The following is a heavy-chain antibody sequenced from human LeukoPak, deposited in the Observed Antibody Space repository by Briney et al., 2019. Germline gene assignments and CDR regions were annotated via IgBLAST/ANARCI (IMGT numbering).Heavy chain of an antibody. CDR3: ARDLFLEWLPLDY. V-gene: IGHV3-7*01. D-gene: IGHD3-3*01. CDR1: GFTFSSYA. Sequence: GGSLRLSCAASGFTFSSYAMSWVRQAPGKGLEWVANIKQDGSEKYYVDSVKGRFTISRDNAKNSLYLQMNSLRAEDTAAYYCARDLFLEWLPLDYWGQGTLVTVSS. CDR2: IKQDGSEK. J-gene: IGHJ4*02.